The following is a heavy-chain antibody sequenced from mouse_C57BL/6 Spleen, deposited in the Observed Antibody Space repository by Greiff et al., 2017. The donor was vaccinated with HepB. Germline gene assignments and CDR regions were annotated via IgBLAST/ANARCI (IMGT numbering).Heavy chain of an antibody. J-gene: IGHJ3*01. CDR1: GYTFTDYE. CDR3: TRPGGPWFAY. CDR2: IDPETGGT. V-gene: IGHV1-15*01. Sequence: ESGAELVRPGASVTLSCKASGYTFTDYEMHWVKQTPVHGLEWIGAIDPETGGTAYNQKFKGKAILTADKSSSTAYMELRSLTSEDSAVYYCTRPGGPWFAYWGQGTLVTVSA.